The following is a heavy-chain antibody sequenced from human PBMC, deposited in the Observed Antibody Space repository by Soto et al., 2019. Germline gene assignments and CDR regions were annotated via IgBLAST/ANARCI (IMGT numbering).Heavy chain of an antibody. J-gene: IGHJ5*02. CDR2: IYYSGST. D-gene: IGHD3-10*01. V-gene: IGHV4-59*01. CDR3: ARGRFGPPPSNWFDP. Sequence: SETLSLTCTDSGGSISSYYWSWIRQPPGKGLEWIGYIYYSGSTNYNPSLKSRVTISVDTSKNQFSLKLSSVTAADTAVYYCARGRFGPPPSNWFDPWGQGTLVTVSS. CDR1: GGSISSYY.